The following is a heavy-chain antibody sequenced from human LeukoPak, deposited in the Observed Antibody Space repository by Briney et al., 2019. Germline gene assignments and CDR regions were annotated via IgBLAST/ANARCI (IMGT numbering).Heavy chain of an antibody. J-gene: IGHJ4*02. CDR3: AKDRTTYYYGSGSLYYFDY. Sequence: GGSLRLSCAASGFTFSSYSMNWVRQAPGKGLEWVSYISSSSSTIYYADSVKGRFTISRDNAKNSLYLQMNSLRAEDTAVYYCAKDRTTYYYGSGSLYYFDYWGQGTLVTVSS. V-gene: IGHV3-48*01. CDR1: GFTFSSYS. CDR2: ISSSSSTI. D-gene: IGHD3-10*01.